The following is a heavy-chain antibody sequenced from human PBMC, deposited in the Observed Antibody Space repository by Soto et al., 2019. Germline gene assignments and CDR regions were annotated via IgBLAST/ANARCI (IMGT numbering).Heavy chain of an antibody. CDR2: IQYGGTT. Sequence: QLQLQESSPGLVKASETLSLTCTVSGGSITRNNHFWGWIRQSPGKGLEWIGSIQYGGTTNYNPSLKSRVIMSAETSKNRFSLMMNSVTAADTAVYYCASLGSSGWYQGSYFDYWGQGTLVTVSS. CDR1: GGSITRNNHF. D-gene: IGHD6-19*01. J-gene: IGHJ4*02. V-gene: IGHV4-39*01. CDR3: ASLGSSGWYQGSYFDY.